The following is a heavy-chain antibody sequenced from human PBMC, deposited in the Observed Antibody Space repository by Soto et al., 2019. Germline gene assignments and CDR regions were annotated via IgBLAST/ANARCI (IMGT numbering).Heavy chain of an antibody. Sequence: SETLSLTCAVSGGAMHNYYWHWIRQSPGKGLEWIGYVYSSGSTTHNPSLRNRVSVSLDLAKNQVSLSLRSVTAADTAVYYCARYQCGKLRIEAFDIWGQGTMVTVSS. V-gene: IGHV4-59*01. D-gene: IGHD2-15*01. CDR1: GGAMHNYY. J-gene: IGHJ3*02. CDR3: ARYQCGKLRIEAFDI. CDR2: VYSSGST.